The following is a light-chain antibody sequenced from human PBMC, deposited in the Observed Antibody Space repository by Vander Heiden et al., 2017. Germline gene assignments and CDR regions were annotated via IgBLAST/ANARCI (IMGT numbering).Light chain of an antibody. CDR3: QQSDSTLFT. CDR1: QSISSY. V-gene: IGKV1-39*01. Sequence: DIQMTQSPSSLSASVGDRVTITCRASQSISSYLNWYQQKPGKAPKLLIYAASSFQSGVPSRFSGSGSGTDFTLTISRLQPEDFATYYCQQSDSTLFTFGHGTKVDIK. CDR2: AAS. J-gene: IGKJ3*01.